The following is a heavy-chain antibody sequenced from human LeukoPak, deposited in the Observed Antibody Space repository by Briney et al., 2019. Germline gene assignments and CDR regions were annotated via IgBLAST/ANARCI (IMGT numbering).Heavy chain of an antibody. CDR3: AKADSTTWYNNYVDG. J-gene: IGHJ4*02. CDR1: GFSFSSYA. V-gene: IGHV3-23*01. D-gene: IGHD2-2*02. CDR2: LSVSGGNT. Sequence: GGSLRLSCAASGFSFSSYAMTWVRQAPGKGLEWVLALSVSGGNTYYADSVKGRFTISRANSKNTLYLQMNSLRAEDTAVYYCAKADSTTWYNNYVDGWGQGALVTVSS.